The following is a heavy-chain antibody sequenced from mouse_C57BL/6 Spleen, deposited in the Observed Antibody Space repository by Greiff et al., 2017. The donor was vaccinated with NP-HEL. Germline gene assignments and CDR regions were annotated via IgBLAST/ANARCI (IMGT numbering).Heavy chain of an antibody. CDR3: ARDLYYEGDY. CDR2: IHPNSGST. D-gene: IGHD2-4*01. CDR1: GYTFTSYW. J-gene: IGHJ4*01. Sequence: QVQLKQPGAELVKPGASVKLSCKASGYTFTSYWMHWVKQRPGQGLEWIGMIHPNSGSTNYNEKFKSKATLTVDKSSSTAYMQLSSLTSEDSAVYYCARDLYYEGDYWGQGTSVTVSS. V-gene: IGHV1-64*01.